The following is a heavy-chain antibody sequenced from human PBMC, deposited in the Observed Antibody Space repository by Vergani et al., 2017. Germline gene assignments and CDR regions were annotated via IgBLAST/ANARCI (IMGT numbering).Heavy chain of an antibody. CDR3: GTWYYYGSGSYYY. Sequence: QVQLVQSGAEVMKPGASVKVPCKVSGYTPTGLSMHWVRQAPGKGLEWMGGFVPEDGETIYEQKCQGRVTMTEDTSTDTAYMELSSLGSEDTAGYYCGTWYYYGSGSYYYWGQGTLVTVSS. CDR2: FVPEDGET. V-gene: IGHV1-24*01. CDR1: GYTPTGLS. J-gene: IGHJ4*02. D-gene: IGHD3-10*01.